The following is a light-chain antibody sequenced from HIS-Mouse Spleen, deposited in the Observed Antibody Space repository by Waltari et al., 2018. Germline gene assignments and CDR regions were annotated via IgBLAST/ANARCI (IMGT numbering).Light chain of an antibody. CDR2: DAS. V-gene: IGKV1-13*02. CDR1: QGISSA. J-gene: IGKJ1*01. CDR3: QQFNSYPWT. Sequence: AIQLTQSPSSLSASVGDRVPLPCRASQGISSALAWYQQKPGKAPKLLIYDASSLESGVPSRFSGSGSGTDFTLTISSLQPEDFATYYCQQFNSYPWTFGQGTKVEIK.